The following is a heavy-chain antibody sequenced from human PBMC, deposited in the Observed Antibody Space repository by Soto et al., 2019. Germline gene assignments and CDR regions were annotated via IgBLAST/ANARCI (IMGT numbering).Heavy chain of an antibody. CDR2: IYYSGST. CDR3: ERVDEYSSFLVDY. D-gene: IGHD6-6*01. Sequence: SETLSLTCTVSGGSISSYYWSWIRQPPGKGLEWIGYIYYSGSTNYNPSLKSRVTISVDTSKNQFSLKLSSVTAADTAVYYCERVDEYSSFLVDYWGQGTLVTVSS. J-gene: IGHJ4*02. V-gene: IGHV4-59*01. CDR1: GGSISSYY.